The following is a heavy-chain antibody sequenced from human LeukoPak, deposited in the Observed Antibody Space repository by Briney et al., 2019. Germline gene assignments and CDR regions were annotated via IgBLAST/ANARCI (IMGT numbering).Heavy chain of an antibody. CDR3: ARDTRPCSGGSCFDYYYYYGMDV. V-gene: IGHV3-33*01. Sequence: GRSLRLSCAASGFTFSSYGMHRVRQAPGKALEWVAVIWYDESNKDYADSVKGRFTISRDNSKNTLYLQMNSLRAEDTAVYYCARDTRPCSGGSCFDYYYYYGMDVWGQGTTVTVSS. CDR2: IWYDESNK. D-gene: IGHD2-15*01. CDR1: GFTFSSYG. J-gene: IGHJ6*02.